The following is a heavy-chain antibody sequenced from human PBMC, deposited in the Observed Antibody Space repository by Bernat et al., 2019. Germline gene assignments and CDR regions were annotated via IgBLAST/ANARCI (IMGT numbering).Heavy chain of an antibody. D-gene: IGHD3-3*01. Sequence: QVQLQESGPGLVKPSETLSLTCTVSGGSISSYYWSWIRQPPGKGLEWIGYVYYDGSTNYNPSLKSRVTISIDTSMSQLSLKLSSVTAADTALYFCASTGVITFFPDYIDVWGKGTTVTVSS. V-gene: IGHV4-59*01. J-gene: IGHJ6*03. CDR3: ASTGVITFFPDYIDV. CDR1: GGSISSYY. CDR2: VYYDGST.